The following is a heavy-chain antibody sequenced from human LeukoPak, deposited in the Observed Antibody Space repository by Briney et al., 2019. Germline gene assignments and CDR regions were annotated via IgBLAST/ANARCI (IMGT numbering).Heavy chain of an antibody. Sequence: SETLSLTCTVSGGSMSSYYWSWIRQPPGKGLEWIGYIYYSGSTKYNPSLKSRVTISVDTSKNQFSLKLSSVTAADTAVYYCARDGRGYASSWYFDLWGQGTPVTVSS. CDR1: GGSMSSYY. CDR3: ARDGRGYASSWYFDL. D-gene: IGHD6-13*01. V-gene: IGHV4-59*12. CDR2: IYYSGST. J-gene: IGHJ4*02.